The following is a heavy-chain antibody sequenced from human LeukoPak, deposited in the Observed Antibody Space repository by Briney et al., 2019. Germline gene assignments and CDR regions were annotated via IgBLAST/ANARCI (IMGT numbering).Heavy chain of an antibody. CDR3: ARANRTIYYYYGMDV. D-gene: IGHD2-8*01. J-gene: IGHJ6*02. CDR2: IIPILGIA. V-gene: IGHV1-69*04. CDR1: GGTFSSYA. Sequence: SVKVSCKASGGTFSSYAIGWVRQAPGQGLEWMGRIIPILGIANYAQKFQGRVTITADKSTSTAYMELSSLRSEDTAVYYCARANRTIYYYYGMDVWGQGTTVTVSS.